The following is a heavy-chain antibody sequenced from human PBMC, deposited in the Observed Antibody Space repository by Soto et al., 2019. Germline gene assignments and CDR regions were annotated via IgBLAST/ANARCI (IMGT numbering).Heavy chain of an antibody. J-gene: IGHJ3*02. V-gene: IGHV4-59*08. CDR1: GGSISSYY. CDR2: IYYSGST. CDR3: ARRMIPDDPFDI. D-gene: IGHD2-2*01. Sequence: PSETLSLTCTVSGGSISSYYWSWIRQPPGKGLEWIGYIYYSGSTNYNPSLKSRVTISVDTSKNQFSLKLSSVTAADTAVYYCARRMIPDDPFDIWGQGTMVTVSS.